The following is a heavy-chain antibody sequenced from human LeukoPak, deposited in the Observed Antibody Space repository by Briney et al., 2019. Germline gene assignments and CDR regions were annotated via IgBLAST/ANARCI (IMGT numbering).Heavy chain of an antibody. V-gene: IGHV1-69*05. Sequence: SVKVSFKSSGGTFSSYAISWVRQAPRQGLEWMGRIIPIFGTANYAQKFQGRVTITTDESTSTAYMELSSLRSEDTAVYYCAREWGSSSWYRYWGQGTLVTVS. CDR3: AREWGSSSWYRY. J-gene: IGHJ4*02. D-gene: IGHD6-13*01. CDR2: IIPIFGTA. CDR1: GGTFSSYA.